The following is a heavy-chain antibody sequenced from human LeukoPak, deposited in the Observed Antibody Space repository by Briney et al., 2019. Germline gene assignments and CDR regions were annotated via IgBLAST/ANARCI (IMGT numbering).Heavy chain of an antibody. J-gene: IGHJ4*02. CDR2: ISGSGGST. D-gene: IGHD6-6*01. CDR3: AVYRVAARPYYSDY. V-gene: IGHV3-23*01. Sequence: GGSLRLSXAASGFTFSSYAMSWVRQAPGKGLEWVSAISGSGGSTYYADSVKGRFTISRDNSKNTLYLQMNSLRAEDTAVYYCAVYRVAARPYYSDYWGQGTLVTVSS. CDR1: GFTFSSYA.